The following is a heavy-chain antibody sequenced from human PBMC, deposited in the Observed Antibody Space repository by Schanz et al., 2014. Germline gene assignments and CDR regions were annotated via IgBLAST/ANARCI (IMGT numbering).Heavy chain of an antibody. D-gene: IGHD3-9*01. CDR2: IYYSGST. CDR3: ARARFTGYYMDV. Sequence: QVQLQESGPGLVKPSQTLSLTCTVSGGSVRSNTYFWAWIRQPPGKGLEWIGYIYYSGSTDYNPSLKSRVTMSVDTSKNQFSLKLSSVTAADTAVYYCARARFTGYYMDVWGQGTAVTVSS. V-gene: IGHV4-61*01. J-gene: IGHJ6*02. CDR1: GGSVRSNTYF.